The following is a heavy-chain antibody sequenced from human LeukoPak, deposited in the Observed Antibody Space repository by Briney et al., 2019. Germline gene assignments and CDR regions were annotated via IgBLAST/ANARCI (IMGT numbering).Heavy chain of an antibody. V-gene: IGHV3-49*04. Sequence: GGSLRLSCTGSGFTFGAHSMAWVRQAPGKGPEWVGFIRGKAYGGATGYTASVKGRFTISRDDSKSIVYLQMNSLRTEDTAVYYCIPILDFWSGYYAYWGQGTLVTASS. CDR2: IRGKAYGGAT. J-gene: IGHJ4*02. CDR3: IPILDFWSGYYAY. D-gene: IGHD3-3*01. CDR1: GFTFGAHS.